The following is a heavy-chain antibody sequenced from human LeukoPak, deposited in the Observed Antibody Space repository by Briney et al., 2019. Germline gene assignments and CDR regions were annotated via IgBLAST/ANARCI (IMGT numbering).Heavy chain of an antibody. CDR2: VKPDGSGE. Sequence: GGSLRLSCAASGFTFRNYWMTWVRQAPGKGLEWVTNVKPDGSGEYYADSVRGRFTISRDSAKNSVYLQMNSLRAEDTALYYCAKANYGMDVWGQGTTVTVSS. CDR1: GFTFRNYW. J-gene: IGHJ6*02. CDR3: AKANYGMDV. V-gene: IGHV3-7*03.